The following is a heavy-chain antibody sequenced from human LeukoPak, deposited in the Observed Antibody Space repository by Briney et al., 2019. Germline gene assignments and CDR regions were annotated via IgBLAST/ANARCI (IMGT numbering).Heavy chain of an antibody. CDR1: GFTFSSYA. CDR2: ISGSGGST. Sequence: PGGSLRLSCAASGFTFSSYAVSWVRQAPGKGLEWVSAISGSGGSTYYADSVKGRFTISRDNSKNTLYLQMNSLRAEDTAVYYCAKQIVVVVHFDYWGQGTLVTVSS. V-gene: IGHV3-23*01. J-gene: IGHJ4*02. D-gene: IGHD3-22*01. CDR3: AKQIVVVVHFDY.